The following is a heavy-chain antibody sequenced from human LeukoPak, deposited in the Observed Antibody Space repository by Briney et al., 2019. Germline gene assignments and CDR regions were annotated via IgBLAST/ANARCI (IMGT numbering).Heavy chain of an antibody. V-gene: IGHV3-53*01. CDR3: ARTRSYSFDY. CDR1: GFTVSTSY. CDR2: IYSGGGT. Sequence: PGGSLRLSCAASGFTVSTSYMSWVRQAPGKGLEWVSIIYSGGGTYYADSVKGRFTISRDNSKNTLYLQMNSLRAEDTAVYYCARTRSYSFDYWGQGTLVTVSS. J-gene: IGHJ4*02. D-gene: IGHD1-26*01.